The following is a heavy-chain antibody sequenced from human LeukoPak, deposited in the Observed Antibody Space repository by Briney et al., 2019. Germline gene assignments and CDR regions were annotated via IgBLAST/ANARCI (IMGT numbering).Heavy chain of an antibody. J-gene: IGHJ3*02. Sequence: ASVKVSCKTSGYTFTDYYMHWVRQAPGLGLEWMGWVSANSGDTNYTQKFQGRVTMTRDTSVSTAYMELSRLTSDDTAVYYCARWFVVPAAGEGYAFDIWGQGTMVTVSA. V-gene: IGHV1-2*02. D-gene: IGHD2-2*01. CDR3: ARWFVVPAAGEGYAFDI. CDR1: GYTFTDYY. CDR2: VSANSGDT.